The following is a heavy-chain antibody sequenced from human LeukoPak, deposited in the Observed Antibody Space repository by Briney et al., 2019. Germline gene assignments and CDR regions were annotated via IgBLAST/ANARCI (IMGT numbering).Heavy chain of an antibody. CDR3: ARVNYYDNGGYWEYYFDY. Sequence: PGGSLRLSCEASGFTFSDYEMDWVRQAPGKGLEWVSDISRSGSTIYYADSVKGRFTISRDNAKNSLDLQMNSLRAGDTAIYYCARVNYYDNGGYWEYYFDYWGQGTLVTVSS. V-gene: IGHV3-48*03. D-gene: IGHD3-22*01. J-gene: IGHJ4*02. CDR2: ISRSGSTI. CDR1: GFTFSDYE.